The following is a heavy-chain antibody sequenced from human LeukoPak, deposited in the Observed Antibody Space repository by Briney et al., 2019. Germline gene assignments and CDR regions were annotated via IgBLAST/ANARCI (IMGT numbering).Heavy chain of an antibody. D-gene: IGHD5-12*01. Sequence: SETLSLTCTVSGGSISSYYWSWIRQPPGKGLEWTGYIYYSGSTNYNPSLKSRVTISVDTSKNQFSLKLSSVTAADTAVYYCARGWDSGYDLIGYWGQGTLVTVSS. V-gene: IGHV4-59*12. CDR2: IYYSGST. CDR1: GGSISSYY. J-gene: IGHJ4*02. CDR3: ARGWDSGYDLIGY.